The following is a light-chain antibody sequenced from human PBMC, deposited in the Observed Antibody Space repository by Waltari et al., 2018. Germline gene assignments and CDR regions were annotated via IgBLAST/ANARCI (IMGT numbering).Light chain of an antibody. CDR1: QSVGSY. CDR2: DAS. J-gene: IGKJ1*01. Sequence: EIVLTQSPATLSLSPGERATLSCRASQSVGSYLAWYQRRPGQAPRLLISDASNRATGIPARFSGSGSETDFTLTISSLEPEDFAVYYCQQRNTWWTFGQGTKVEIK. V-gene: IGKV3-11*01. CDR3: QQRNTWWT.